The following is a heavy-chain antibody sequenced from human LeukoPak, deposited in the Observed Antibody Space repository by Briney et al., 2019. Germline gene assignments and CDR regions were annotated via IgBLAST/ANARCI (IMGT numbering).Heavy chain of an antibody. CDR2: ISSSSSYI. Sequence: GGSLRLSCAASGFTFSTYSMNWVRQAPGKGLEWVSSISSSSSYIYYADSVKGRFTISRDNAKNSLYLQMNNLRAEDTAVYYCAKVRAYSSGCLDYWGQGTLVTVSS. J-gene: IGHJ4*02. D-gene: IGHD6-19*01. V-gene: IGHV3-21*04. CDR3: AKVRAYSSGCLDY. CDR1: GFTFSTYS.